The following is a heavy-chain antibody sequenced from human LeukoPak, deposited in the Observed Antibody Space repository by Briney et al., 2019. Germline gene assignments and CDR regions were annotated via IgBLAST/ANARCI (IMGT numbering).Heavy chain of an antibody. CDR1: GGSISSSNW. CDR3: ARDWSTSGWYIDSLYWYFDL. V-gene: IGHV4-4*02. D-gene: IGHD6-19*01. CDR2: IYHSGST. Sequence: TSETLSLTCAVSGGSISSSNWWSWVRPPPGKGLEWIGEIYHSGSTNYNPSLKSRVTISVDKSKNQFSLKLSSVTAADTAVYYCARDWSTSGWYIDSLYWYFDLWGRGTLVTVSS. J-gene: IGHJ2*01.